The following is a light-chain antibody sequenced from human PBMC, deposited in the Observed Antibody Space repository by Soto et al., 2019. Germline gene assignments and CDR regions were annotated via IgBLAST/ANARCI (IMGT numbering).Light chain of an antibody. V-gene: IGKV3-20*01. CDR1: QSISSSY. CDR2: GAS. J-gene: IGKJ2*01. Sequence: EFVLTQSPGTLSLSPGERATLSCRASQSISSSYLAWYQHKPGQAPRLLIYGASSRATGIPDRFSGSGSGTDFTLTISRLESEDFAVYYCQQYGDSPLYTFGQGTKLEIK. CDR3: QQYGDSPLYT.